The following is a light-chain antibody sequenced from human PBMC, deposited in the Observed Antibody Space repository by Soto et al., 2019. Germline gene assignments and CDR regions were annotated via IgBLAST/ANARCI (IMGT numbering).Light chain of an antibody. V-gene: IGKV1-39*01. CDR3: QQSYSTPRT. Sequence: DIQMTQSPSSLSASVGDRVTITCRASQSISSYLNWYQQKPGKAPKLLIYAASSLQSGVPSRFSGTGSGTDFTLTISSLQPEDFANDYCQQSYSTPRTFGQETKVEIK. J-gene: IGKJ1*01. CDR1: QSISSY. CDR2: AAS.